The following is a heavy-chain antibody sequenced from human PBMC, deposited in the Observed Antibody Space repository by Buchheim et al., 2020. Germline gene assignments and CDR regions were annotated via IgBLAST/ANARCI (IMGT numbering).Heavy chain of an antibody. CDR2: INHSGST. D-gene: IGHD3-9*01. V-gene: IGHV4-34*01. J-gene: IGHJ4*02. CDR3: ARGSRVLRYFDWGLPDY. CDR1: GGSFSGYY. Sequence: QVQLQQWGAGLLKPSETLSLTCAVYGGSFSGYYWSWIRQPPGKGLEWIGEINHSGSTNYNPSLKSRVTISVDTSKNQFSLKLSSVTAADTAVYYCARGSRVLRYFDWGLPDYWGQGTL.